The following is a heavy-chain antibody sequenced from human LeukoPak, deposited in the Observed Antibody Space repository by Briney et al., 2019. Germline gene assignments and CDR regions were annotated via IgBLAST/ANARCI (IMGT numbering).Heavy chain of an antibody. CDR3: ARGGGPQNYDFWSGNFDY. D-gene: IGHD3-3*01. J-gene: IGHJ4*02. Sequence: PSETLSLTSAVYSGSFSGYYWSWIRQPPGKELEWFGEINNSGSTNYNPSLKSRVTISVDTSKNQFSLKLSSVTAADTAVYYCARGGGPQNYDFWSGNFDYWGQGTLVTVSS. CDR2: INNSGST. V-gene: IGHV4-34*01. CDR1: SGSFSGYY.